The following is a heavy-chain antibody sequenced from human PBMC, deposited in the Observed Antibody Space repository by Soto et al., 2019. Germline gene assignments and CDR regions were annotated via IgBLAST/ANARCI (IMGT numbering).Heavy chain of an antibody. J-gene: IGHJ6*02. CDR3: ARVIMDV. CDR2: ISSSSSTI. V-gene: IGHV3-48*02. CDR1: GGSFSGYY. Sequence: PSETLSLTCAVYGGSFSGYYWNWVRQAPGKGLEWVSYISSSSSTIYYADSVKGRFTISRDNAKNSLYLQMNSLRDEDTAVYYCARVIMDVWGQGTTVTVSS.